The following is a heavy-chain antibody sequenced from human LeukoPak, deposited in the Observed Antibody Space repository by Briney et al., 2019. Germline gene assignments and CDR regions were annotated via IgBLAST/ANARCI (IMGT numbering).Heavy chain of an antibody. CDR3: ARYRGSGAFDN. CDR1: GFTFGSAA. J-gene: IGHJ4*02. V-gene: IGHV3-23*01. Sequence: GGSLRLSCVASGFTFGSAAMTWVRQAPGKGLEWVSGISGSDGGTYYADSVKGRFTISRDNSKSTLYLQMNSLRAEDTAIYYCARYRGSGAFDNWGQGTLVTVSS. CDR2: ISGSDGGT. D-gene: IGHD2-8*02.